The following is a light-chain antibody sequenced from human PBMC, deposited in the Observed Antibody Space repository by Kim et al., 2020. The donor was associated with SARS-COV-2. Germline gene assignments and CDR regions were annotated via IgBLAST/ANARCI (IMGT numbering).Light chain of an antibody. CDR2: GKS. CDR1: RSKIGGDDE. V-gene: IGLV1-40*01. J-gene: IGLJ1*01. CDR3: QSYDNSLSGYV. Sequence: RVTVTCTGRRSKIGGDDEVHWYQQVPGKATKRLIYGKSNRPSGVPDRFAGSKSGTSASLAITGLQAEDEADYYCQSYDNSLSGYVFGTGTKVTVL.